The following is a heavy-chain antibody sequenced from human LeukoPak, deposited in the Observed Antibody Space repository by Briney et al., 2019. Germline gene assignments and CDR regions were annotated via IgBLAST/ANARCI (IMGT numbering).Heavy chain of an antibody. D-gene: IGHD2-15*01. CDR2: IYYSGST. CDR3: AREGPRWFLTTPNWFDP. J-gene: IGHJ5*02. Sequence: SETLSLTCTVSGGSISSSSYYWGWIRQPPGKGLEWIGSIYYSGSTYYNPSLKSRVTISVDTSKNQFSLKLSSVTAADTAVYYCAREGPRWFLTTPNWFDPWGQGTLVTVSP. V-gene: IGHV4-39*07. CDR1: GGSISSSSYY.